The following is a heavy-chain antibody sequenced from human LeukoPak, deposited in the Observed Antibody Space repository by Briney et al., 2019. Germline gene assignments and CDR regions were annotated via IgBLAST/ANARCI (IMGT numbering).Heavy chain of an antibody. J-gene: IGHJ4*02. CDR3: ATGRGITIFGVVIH. D-gene: IGHD3-3*01. CDR1: GFTFDDYA. Sequence: GGSLRLSCAASGFTFDDYAMHWVRQAPGKGLEWVSGISWNSGSIGYADSVKGRFTISRDNTKNSLYLQMNSLRAEDMALYYCATGRGITIFGVVIHWGQGTLVTVSS. V-gene: IGHV3-9*03. CDR2: ISWNSGSI.